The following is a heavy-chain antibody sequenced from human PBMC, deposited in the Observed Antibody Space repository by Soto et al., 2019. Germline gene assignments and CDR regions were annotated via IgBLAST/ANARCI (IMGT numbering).Heavy chain of an antibody. J-gene: IGHJ6*02. D-gene: IGHD6-19*01. CDR1: GGSITGYY. Sequence: QVQLHESGPGLVKPSETLSLICDVSGGSITGYYWNWIRQPAGGGLEWIGRIQSRGNTNYNPSLNSRVTMAIAPSNNQFSLKLSSVTAADSALYYCARSFITVAGRYYYAMDVWGQGATVTVSS. CDR3: ARSFITVAGRYYYAMDV. CDR2: IQSRGNT. V-gene: IGHV4-4*07.